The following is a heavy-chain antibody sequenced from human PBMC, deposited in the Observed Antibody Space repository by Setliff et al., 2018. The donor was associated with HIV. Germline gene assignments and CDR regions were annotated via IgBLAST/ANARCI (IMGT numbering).Heavy chain of an antibody. CDR3: ARAYRDNVWGSWRQISSWFDS. CDR2: INHSGST. CDR1: GGSFNEYY. Sequence: SETLSLTCAVYGGSFNEYYWNWIRQIPGKGLEWIGEINHSGSTNYNESLKRRLRISVETSKNQFSLSLNSVTAADTAVYYCARAYRDNVWGSWRQISSWFDSWGQENLVTVSS. V-gene: IGHV4-34*01. J-gene: IGHJ5*01. D-gene: IGHD3-16*01.